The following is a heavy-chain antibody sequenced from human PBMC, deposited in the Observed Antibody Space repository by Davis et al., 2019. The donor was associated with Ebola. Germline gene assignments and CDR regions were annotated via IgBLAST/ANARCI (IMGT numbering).Heavy chain of an antibody. CDR3: VQGTTSCKA. D-gene: IGHD2-2*01. V-gene: IGHV3-23*01. CDR1: GFTFDNYI. J-gene: IGHJ4*02. Sequence: GESLKISCAASGFTFDNYIMNWVRQAPGKGLECVAAISMRGDTTDYADSVRGRFTIARDNSNNMLYLQMNSLTVEDTGVYYCVQGTTSCKAWGQGTLVTVSS. CDR2: ISMRGDTT.